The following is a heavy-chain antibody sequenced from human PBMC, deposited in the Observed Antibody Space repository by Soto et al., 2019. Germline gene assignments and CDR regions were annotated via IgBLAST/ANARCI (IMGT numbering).Heavy chain of an antibody. J-gene: IGHJ4*02. CDR1: GFTFSSYW. Sequence: GGSLRLSCAASGFTFSSYWMSWVRQAPGKGLEWVANIKQDGSEKYYVDSVKGRFTISRDNAKNSLYLQMNSLRAEDTAVYYCARPIVVVTITGFGYWGKGTPVTVSS. V-gene: IGHV3-7*01. CDR2: IKQDGSEK. D-gene: IGHD3-22*01. CDR3: ARPIVVVTITGFGY.